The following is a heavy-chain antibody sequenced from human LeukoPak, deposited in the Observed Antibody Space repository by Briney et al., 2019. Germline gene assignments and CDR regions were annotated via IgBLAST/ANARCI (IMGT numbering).Heavy chain of an antibody. V-gene: IGHV3-23*01. CDR3: AKDDGGATWGYYFDY. Sequence: GGSLRLSCAASGLTFSSYWMSWVRQAPGKGLEWVSLISGNGGSTYYADSVKGRFTISRDSSKNTLFLQMNSLRAEDTAVYYCAKDDGGATWGYYFDYWGQGTLVTVSS. CDR2: ISGNGGST. D-gene: IGHD3-16*01. J-gene: IGHJ4*02. CDR1: GLTFSSYW.